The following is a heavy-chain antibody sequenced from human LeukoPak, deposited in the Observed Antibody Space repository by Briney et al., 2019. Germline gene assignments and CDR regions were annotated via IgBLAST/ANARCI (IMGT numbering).Heavy chain of an antibody. Sequence: GGSLRLSCAASGFTFSSYSMNWVRQAPGKGLEWVSSISSSSSYIYYADSVKGRFTISRDNAKNSLYLQMNSLRAEDTGLYYCATNSGSYHIDYWGQGTLGTVSS. V-gene: IGHV3-21*01. D-gene: IGHD1-26*01. J-gene: IGHJ4*02. CDR3: ATNSGSYHIDY. CDR1: GFTFSSYS. CDR2: ISSSSSYI.